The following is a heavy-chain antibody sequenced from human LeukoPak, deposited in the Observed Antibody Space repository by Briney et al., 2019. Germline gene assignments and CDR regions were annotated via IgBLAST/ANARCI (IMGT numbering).Heavy chain of an antibody. CDR1: GFTFSGYY. Sequence: GGSLRLSCAASGFTFSGYYMHWVRQAPGQGFEWMGWINPNSGGTNYAQKFQGRVTMTRDTSISTAYMELSRLRSDDTAVYYCARARSDILTGHPFDYWGQGTLVTVSS. D-gene: IGHD3-9*01. CDR3: ARARSDILTGHPFDY. CDR2: INPNSGGT. J-gene: IGHJ4*02. V-gene: IGHV1-2*02.